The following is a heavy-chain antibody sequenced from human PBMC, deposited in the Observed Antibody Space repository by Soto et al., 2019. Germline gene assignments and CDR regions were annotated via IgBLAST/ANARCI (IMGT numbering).Heavy chain of an antibody. J-gene: IGHJ4*02. CDR1: GFTFSNYG. CDR3: AKVVEQQLVRCGLDC. Sequence: QVQLVESGGGVVQPGTSLRLSCAASGFTFSNYGMHWVRQAPGKGLDCVASISSDGSSKYYADSVKGRFTISRDNSKNTLNLEMNSLRVEDTAVYYCAKVVEQQLVRCGLDCWGQGTLVTGSS. D-gene: IGHD6-13*01. CDR2: ISSDGSSK. V-gene: IGHV3-30*18.